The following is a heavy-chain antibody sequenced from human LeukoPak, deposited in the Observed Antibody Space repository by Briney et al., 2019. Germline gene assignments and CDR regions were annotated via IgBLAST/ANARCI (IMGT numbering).Heavy chain of an antibody. Sequence: GGSLRLSCAASGFTFSSYAMSWVRQAPGKGLEWVANIKQDGSEKYYVDSVKGRFTISRDNAKNSLYLQMNSLRAEDTAVYYCARERNYDSSGYHGFDYWGQGTLVTVSS. D-gene: IGHD3-22*01. CDR2: IKQDGSEK. J-gene: IGHJ4*02. V-gene: IGHV3-7*01. CDR3: ARERNYDSSGYHGFDY. CDR1: GFTFSSYA.